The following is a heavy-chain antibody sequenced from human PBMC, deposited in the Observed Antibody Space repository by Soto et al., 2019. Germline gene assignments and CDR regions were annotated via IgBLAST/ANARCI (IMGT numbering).Heavy chain of an antibody. D-gene: IGHD3-10*01. CDR3: ATRSYGSGSYYSLYH. Sequence: SVKVSCKASGGTFSSYTISWVRQAPGQGLEWMGRIIPILGIANYAQKFQGRVTITADKSTSTAYMELSSLRSEDTAVYYCATRSYGSGSYYSLYHWGQGTLVTVSS. CDR1: GGTFSSYT. V-gene: IGHV1-69*02. CDR2: IIPILGIA. J-gene: IGHJ5*02.